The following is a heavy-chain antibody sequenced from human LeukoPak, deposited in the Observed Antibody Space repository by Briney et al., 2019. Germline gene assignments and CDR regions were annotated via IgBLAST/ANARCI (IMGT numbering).Heavy chain of an antibody. D-gene: IGHD2-2*01. V-gene: IGHV3-23*01. J-gene: IGHJ5*02. CDR2: ISGSGDST. CDR3: AKEDSIVPIGS. Sequence: GGSLRLSCATSGFTFSSYWMHWVRQAPGKGLEWVSAISGSGDSTYYADSVNGRFTISRDNSKNTLYLQMNSLRAEDTAVYYCAKEDSIVPIGSWGQGTLVTVSS. CDR1: GFTFSSYW.